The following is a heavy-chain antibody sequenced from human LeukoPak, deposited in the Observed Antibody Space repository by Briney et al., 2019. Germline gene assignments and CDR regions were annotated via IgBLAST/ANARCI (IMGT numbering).Heavy chain of an antibody. V-gene: IGHV3-21*01. CDR2: ISSSSSYI. CDR3: ARAYSERYGLGYYYMDL. Sequence: GGSLRLSCAASGFTFSNAWMSWVRQAPGKGLEWVSSISSSSSYIYYADSVKGRFTISRDNAKNPLYLQMNSLRVEDTAVYYCARAYSERYGLGYYYMDLWGKGTTVTVSS. CDR1: GFTFSNAW. D-gene: IGHD1-26*01. J-gene: IGHJ6*03.